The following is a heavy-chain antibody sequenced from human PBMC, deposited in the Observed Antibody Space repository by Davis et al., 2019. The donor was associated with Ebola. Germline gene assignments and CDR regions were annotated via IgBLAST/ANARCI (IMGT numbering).Heavy chain of an antibody. J-gene: IGHJ4*02. D-gene: IGHD3-22*01. CDR1: GFTFRSYA. Sequence: GGSLRLSCAASGFTFRSYAMTWVRQAPGKGLEWVSTMSGSGGSTYYADSVKGRFTISRDNAKNSLYLDMNSLRVEDTATYYCARGDDSGYYQERFDHWGQGTLVTVSS. V-gene: IGHV3-23*01. CDR2: MSGSGGST. CDR3: ARGDDSGYYQERFDH.